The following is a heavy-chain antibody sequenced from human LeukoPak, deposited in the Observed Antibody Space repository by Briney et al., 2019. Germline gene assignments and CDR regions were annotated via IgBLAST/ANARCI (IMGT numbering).Heavy chain of an antibody. CDR1: GGSISGTNW. V-gene: IGHV4/OR15-8*02. Sequence: NTSETLSLTCGVSGGSISGTNWWSWVRQPPGQGLEWIGEISLAGQTNYNPSLNGRVTMSLDKSSNQLSLHLTSVTAADTATYYCSRESLPFCPFGYWGQGTLVIVSS. CDR3: SRESLPFCPFGY. CDR2: ISLAGQT. D-gene: IGHD3-16*01. J-gene: IGHJ4*02.